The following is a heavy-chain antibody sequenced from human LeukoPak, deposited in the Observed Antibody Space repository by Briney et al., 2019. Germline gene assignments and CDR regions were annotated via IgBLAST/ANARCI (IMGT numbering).Heavy chain of an antibody. CDR1: GFTFSSYW. J-gene: IGHJ3*02. V-gene: IGHV3-7*01. CDR3: ARPRIAAAGEFDAFDI. Sequence: PGGSLRLSCAASGFTFSSYWMSWVRQAPGKGLEWVANKKQDGSEKYYVDAVKGRFTISRDNDKNSLYLQMNSLRAEDTAVHYCARPRIAAAGEFDAFDIWGQGTMVTVSS. CDR2: KKQDGSEK. D-gene: IGHD6-13*01.